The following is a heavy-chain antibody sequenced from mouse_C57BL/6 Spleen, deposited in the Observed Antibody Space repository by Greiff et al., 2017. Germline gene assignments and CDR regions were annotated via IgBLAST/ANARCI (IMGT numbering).Heavy chain of an antibody. J-gene: IGHJ2*01. CDR1: GYTFTSYW. D-gene: IGHD6-1*01. Sequence: VQLQQPGAELVRPVTSVKLSCKASGYTFTSYWMHWVKQRPGQGLEWIGVIDPSDSYTNYNQKFKGKATLTVDTSSSTAYMQLSSLTSEDSAVYYCARNGHDPLYFDYWGQGTTLTVSS. V-gene: IGHV1-59*01. CDR2: IDPSDSYT. CDR3: ARNGHDPLYFDY.